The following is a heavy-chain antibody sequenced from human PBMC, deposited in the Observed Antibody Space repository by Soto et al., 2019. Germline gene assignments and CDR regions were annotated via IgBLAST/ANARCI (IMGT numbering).Heavy chain of an antibody. J-gene: IGHJ4*02. CDR1: GFTFSSYA. CDR3: ARKPRDSSGWYTFDY. CDR2: ISGSGGST. D-gene: IGHD6-19*01. V-gene: IGHV3-23*01. Sequence: PGGSLRLSCAASGFTFSSYAMSWVRQAPGKGLEWVSAISGSGGSTYYADSVKGRFTISRDNSKNTLYLQMNSLRAEDTAVYYCARKPRDSSGWYTFDYWGQGTLVTVSS.